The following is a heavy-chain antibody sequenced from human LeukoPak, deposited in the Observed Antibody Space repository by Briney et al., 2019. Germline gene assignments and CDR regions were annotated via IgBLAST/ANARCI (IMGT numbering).Heavy chain of an antibody. CDR3: ARGKRTAMVQYYFDY. CDR1: GDSISRYY. J-gene: IGHJ4*02. V-gene: IGHV4-59*01. CDR2: IYYSGST. D-gene: IGHD5-18*01. Sequence: SETLSLTCTVSGDSISRYYWSWLRQPPGKGLEWLGYIYYSGSTNYNPSLKSRVTISVDTYKNQFSLKLSSVTAVDTAVYYCARGKRTAMVQYYFDYWGQGTLVTGSS.